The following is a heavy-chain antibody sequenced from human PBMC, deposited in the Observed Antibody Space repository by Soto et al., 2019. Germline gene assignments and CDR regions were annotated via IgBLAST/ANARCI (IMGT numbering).Heavy chain of an antibody. CDR3: ARDFMH. Sequence: QGQLQQGGTGLLRPSETLSLSCGLCGASFSGFYWSRIRQAPAKGLEWIGEITYSGVANYSPSLTSRVTISVDTSKNHFSLRLNSVTAADTAVYFCARDFMHWGQGTLVIVSS. CDR1: GASFSGFY. CDR2: ITYSGVA. V-gene: IGHV4-34*01. J-gene: IGHJ1*01.